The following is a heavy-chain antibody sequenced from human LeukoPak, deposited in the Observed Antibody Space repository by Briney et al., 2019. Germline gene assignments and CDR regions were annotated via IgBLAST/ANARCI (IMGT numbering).Heavy chain of an antibody. CDR3: VTSFVDTALVTSEFFDY. J-gene: IGHJ4*02. CDR2: ISSSSSYL. D-gene: IGHD5-18*01. Sequence: GGSLRLSCAVSGFTFSNYSMNWVRQAPGKGLEWVSSISSSSSYLYYADSVKGRFTISRDNAKNSLYLQMNSLRADDTAVYYCVTSFVDTALVTSEFFDYWGQGTLVTVSS. V-gene: IGHV3-21*01. CDR1: GFTFSNYS.